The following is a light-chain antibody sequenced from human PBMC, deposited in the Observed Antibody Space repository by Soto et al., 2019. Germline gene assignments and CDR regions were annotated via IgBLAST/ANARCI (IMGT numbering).Light chain of an antibody. CDR3: YSFTDISTSLFV. Sequence: QSALTQPASVSGSPGQSITISCTGTSRDIGTSNLVSWYQQYPGKAPKLMIYEVTKRPSGISYRFSGSKSGNTASLTISGLQPEDEADYYCYSFTDISTSLFVFGTGTKLTVL. CDR2: EVT. CDR1: SRDIGTSNL. J-gene: IGLJ1*01. V-gene: IGLV2-23*02.